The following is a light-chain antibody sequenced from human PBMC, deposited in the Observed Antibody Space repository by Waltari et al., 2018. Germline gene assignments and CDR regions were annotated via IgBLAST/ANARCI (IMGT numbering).Light chain of an antibody. CDR3: QQTYSTPGIT. J-gene: IGKJ5*01. Sequence: DIQMTQSPSSLSASVGDRATITCRAGQKINGYLNWYQHKPGKAPKLLIYGASNLQTGVPSRFSGSESGTDFTLTINSLQPEDFATYFCQQTYSTPGITFGQGTRLEI. V-gene: IGKV1-39*01. CDR2: GAS. CDR1: QKINGY.